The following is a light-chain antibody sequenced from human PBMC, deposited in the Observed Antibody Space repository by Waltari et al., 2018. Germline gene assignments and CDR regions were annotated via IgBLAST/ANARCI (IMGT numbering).Light chain of an antibody. CDR3: QQSYGTPWT. Sequence: DIQMTQSPSSLSVSVGDRVTITCRASQSITSYLNWYQQKPGKAPKLLIHTVSSLQSGVPSRFSGSGSGTDFTLTISSLQPEDFATYSCQQSYGTPWTFGEGTKVEIK. CDR2: TVS. V-gene: IGKV1-39*01. J-gene: IGKJ1*01. CDR1: QSITSY.